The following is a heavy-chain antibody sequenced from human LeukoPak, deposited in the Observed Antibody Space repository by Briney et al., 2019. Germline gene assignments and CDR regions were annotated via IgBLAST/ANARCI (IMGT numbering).Heavy chain of an antibody. CDR1: GFTFASFA. Sequence: GGSLRLSCAASGFTFASFAMHWARQAPGKGLEWVAVISYDGIDKYYAHSVKGRFSISRDNAKSTLFLQMNSLSSDDTAVYYCARDRGLGELPSNWFDPWGLGTLVTVSS. CDR3: ARDRGLGELPSNWFDP. D-gene: IGHD3-10*01. J-gene: IGHJ5*02. CDR2: ISYDGIDK. V-gene: IGHV3-30*04.